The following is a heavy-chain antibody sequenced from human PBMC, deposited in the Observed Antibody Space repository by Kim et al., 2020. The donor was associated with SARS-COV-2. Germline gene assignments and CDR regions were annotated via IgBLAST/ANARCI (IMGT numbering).Heavy chain of an antibody. V-gene: IGHV3-30*18. J-gene: IGHJ4*02. CDR3: AKPQGLFIRIAAAGTHPVDY. CDR1: GFTFSSYG. Sequence: GGSLRLSCAASGFTFSSYGMHWVRQAPGKGLEWVAVISYDGSNKYYADSVKGRFTISRDNSKNTLYLQMNSLRAEDTAVYYCAKPQGLFIRIAAAGTHPVDYWGQGTLVTVSS. CDR2: ISYDGSNK. D-gene: IGHD6-13*01.